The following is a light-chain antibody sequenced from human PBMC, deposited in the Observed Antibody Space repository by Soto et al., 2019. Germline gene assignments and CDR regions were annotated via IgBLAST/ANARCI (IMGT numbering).Light chain of an antibody. CDR1: SSDVGGYNY. Sequence: QSALTQPRSVSGSPGQSVTISCTGTSSDVGGYNYVSWYQQHPGKAPKLMLYEVSNRPSGVPDRFSGSKSGNTASLTISGLQAEDEGDYYCCSYTSSTHYVFGTGTKVTVL. J-gene: IGLJ1*01. V-gene: IGLV2-11*01. CDR3: CSYTSSTHYV. CDR2: EVS.